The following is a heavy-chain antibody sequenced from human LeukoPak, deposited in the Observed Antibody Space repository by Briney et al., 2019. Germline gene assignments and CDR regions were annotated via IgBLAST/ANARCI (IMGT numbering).Heavy chain of an antibody. D-gene: IGHD3-16*01. CDR3: ARFGVNYDMDV. Sequence: SETLSLTCTVSGVSISGFYWTWIRQPPGKGLEWIGQIYYTGSADYNPSLKSRITISVDTSKHQISLMVSSVTAADTAVYHCARFGVNYDMDVWGQGTTVTVSS. CDR2: IYYTGSA. V-gene: IGHV4-59*01. J-gene: IGHJ6*02. CDR1: GVSISGFY.